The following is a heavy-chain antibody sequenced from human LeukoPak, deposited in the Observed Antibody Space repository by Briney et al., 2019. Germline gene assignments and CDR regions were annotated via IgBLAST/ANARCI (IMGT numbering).Heavy chain of an antibody. J-gene: IGHJ4*02. V-gene: IGHV3-30-3*01. Sequence: GGSLRLSCAASGFTFSSYAMHWVRQAPGKGLEWVAVISNDGSNRYYADSVKGRFTISRDNSKNTLYLQMNSLRAEDTAVCYCASLIDYWGQGTLVTVSS. CDR1: GFTFSSYA. CDR2: ISNDGSNR. CDR3: ASLIDY.